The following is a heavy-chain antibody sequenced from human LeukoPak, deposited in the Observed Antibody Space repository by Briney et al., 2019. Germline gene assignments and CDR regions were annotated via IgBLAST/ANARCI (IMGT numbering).Heavy chain of an antibody. V-gene: IGHV4-31*03. CDR3: SRGLDSRKLGY. Sequence: PSQTLSLTCTVSGASFSSGDQYWNWLRQSPGKGLEWIGSIHPSGMLYNNPSLESRVTISIDTSKNQFSLNLNSVTAADTAVYICSRGLDSRKLGYWGQGTLVTVSS. J-gene: IGHJ4*02. CDR1: GASFSSGDQY. D-gene: IGHD3-22*01. CDR2: IHPSGML.